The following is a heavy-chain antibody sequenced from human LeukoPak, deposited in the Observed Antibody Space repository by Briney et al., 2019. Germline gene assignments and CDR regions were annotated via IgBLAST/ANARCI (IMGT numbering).Heavy chain of an antibody. V-gene: IGHV1-2*02. CDR2: INPYNGYT. Sequence: GASVTVSCKSSGYTFTDHFIHWVRQAPGQGLEWVGEINPYNGYTKYAWRLQGRVTMTRDTSISTAFMEVSRLTSDDTAVYYCARDYSLNDFDYWGQGTLVTVAS. CDR3: ARDYSLNDFDY. D-gene: IGHD1-1*01. J-gene: IGHJ4*02. CDR1: GYTFTDHF.